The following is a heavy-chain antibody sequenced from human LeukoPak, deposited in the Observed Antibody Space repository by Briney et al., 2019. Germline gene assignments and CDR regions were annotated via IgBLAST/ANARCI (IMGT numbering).Heavy chain of an antibody. V-gene: IGHV4-39*07. CDR1: VASTTPSNNT. CDR3: AKSNGYGLVDI. D-gene: IGHD3-10*01. Sequence: PSETLSLTCTVSVASTTPSNNTWAWIGHPQGRGWRWIGNIFYSGSTYYSPSLRSRVTISLDTSRNQFSLKLNSVTAADTAVYYCAKSNGYGLVDIWGQGTMVTVSS. J-gene: IGHJ3*02. CDR2: IFYSGST.